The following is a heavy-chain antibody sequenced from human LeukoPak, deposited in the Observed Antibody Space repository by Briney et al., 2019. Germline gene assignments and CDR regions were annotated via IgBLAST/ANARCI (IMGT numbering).Heavy chain of an antibody. CDR2: IKQDGSEK. CDR1: GFTFSTKW. D-gene: IGHD6-13*01. V-gene: IGHV3-7*01. CDR3: ARGGSTSSWFWND. Sequence: PGGSLRLSCAASGFTFSTKWMTWVRQAPGKGPEWVANIKQDGSEKFYVDSVKGRFTISRDNAKNSLYLQMNSLRAEDMAVYYCARGGSTSSWFWNDWGQGTLVTVSS. J-gene: IGHJ4*02.